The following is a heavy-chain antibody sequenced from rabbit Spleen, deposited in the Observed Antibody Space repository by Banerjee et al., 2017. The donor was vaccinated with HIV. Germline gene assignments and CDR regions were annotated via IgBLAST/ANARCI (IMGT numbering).Heavy chain of an antibody. CDR3: VRDLDDVIGWNFGW. J-gene: IGHJ4*01. CDR2: IEPIFGNT. CDR1: GFDFSDYG. V-gene: IGHV1S47*01. Sequence: QEQLVESGGGLVQPGGSLKLSCKASGFDFSDYGVSWVRQAPGKGLEWIGYIEPIFGNTYYANWVNGRFTISSHNAQNTLYLQLSSLTAADTATYFCVRDLDDVIGWNFGWWGPGTLVTVS. D-gene: IGHD4-1*01.